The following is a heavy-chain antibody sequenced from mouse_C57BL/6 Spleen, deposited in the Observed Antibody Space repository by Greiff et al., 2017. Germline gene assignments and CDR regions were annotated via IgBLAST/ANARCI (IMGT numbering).Heavy chain of an antibody. CDR1: GFTFSSYA. CDR3: ARGYYSNPFDY. D-gene: IGHD2-5*01. Sequence: EVQGVESGGGLVKPGGSLKLSCAASGFTFSSYAMSWVRQTPEKRLEWVATISDGGSYTYYPDNVKGRFTISRDNAKNNLYLQMSHLKSEDTAMYYCARGYYSNPFDYWGQGTTLTVSS. V-gene: IGHV5-4*01. J-gene: IGHJ2*01. CDR2: ISDGGSYT.